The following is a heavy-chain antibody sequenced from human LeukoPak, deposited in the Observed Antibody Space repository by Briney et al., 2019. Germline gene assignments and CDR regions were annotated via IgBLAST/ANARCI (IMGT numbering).Heavy chain of an antibody. CDR3: AREVAVDGPYYFDY. CDR1: GYTFTSYA. Sequence: ASVKVSCKASGYTFTSYAMHWVRQAPGQRLEWMGWINAGNGNTKYSQKFQGRVTITRDTSASTAYMELSSLRSEDTAVYYCAREVAVDGPYYFDYWGQGTLVTVSS. J-gene: IGHJ4*02. V-gene: IGHV1-3*01. CDR2: INAGNGNT. D-gene: IGHD6-19*01.